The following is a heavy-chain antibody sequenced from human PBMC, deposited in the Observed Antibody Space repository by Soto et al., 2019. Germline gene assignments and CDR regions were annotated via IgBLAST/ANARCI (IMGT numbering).Heavy chain of an antibody. CDR2: IGTAGDT. J-gene: IGHJ3*02. V-gene: IGHV3-13*01. CDR3: ARFVQLEAHGGAFDI. CDR1: GFTFSSYD. D-gene: IGHD6-6*01. Sequence: EVQLVESGGGWVQPGGSLRLSCAASGFTFSSYDMHWVRQATGKGLDWVSAIGTAGDTYYPGSVKGRFTISRENAKNSLYLQMNSLRAGDTAVYYCARFVQLEAHGGAFDIWGQGTMVTVSS.